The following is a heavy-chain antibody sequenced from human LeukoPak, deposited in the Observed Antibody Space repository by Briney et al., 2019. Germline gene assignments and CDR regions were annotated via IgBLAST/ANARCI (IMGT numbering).Heavy chain of an antibody. CDR1: GHTFTTYG. J-gene: IGHJ6*02. Sequence: ASVKVSCKASGHTFTTYGFNWVRQAPGQGLEWMGWISVYNGKTSYAQKLQGRVTMTTDTSTRTAYMDVRSLRSDDTAVYYCAVLDVYDSSGYWTFNGMDVWGQGTTVTVSS. V-gene: IGHV1-18*01. D-gene: IGHD3-22*01. CDR3: AVLDVYDSSGYWTFNGMDV. CDR2: ISVYNGKT.